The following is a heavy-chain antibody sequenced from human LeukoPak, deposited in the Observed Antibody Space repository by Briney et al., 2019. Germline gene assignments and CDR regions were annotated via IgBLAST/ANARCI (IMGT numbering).Heavy chain of an antibody. V-gene: IGHV3-23*01. J-gene: IGHJ4*02. CDR1: GFTFSSYA. Sequence: GGSLRLSCAASGFTFSSYAMSWVRQAPGKGLEWVSAISGSGGNTYYADSVKGRFTISRDNSKNTLYLQMNSLRAEDTAVYYCAKPGDSGLLRYFDYWGQGTLVTVSS. D-gene: IGHD3-10*01. CDR3: AKPGDSGLLRYFDY. CDR2: ISGSGGNT.